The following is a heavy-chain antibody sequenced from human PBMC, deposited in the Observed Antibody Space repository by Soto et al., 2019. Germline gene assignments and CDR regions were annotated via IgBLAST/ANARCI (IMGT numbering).Heavy chain of an antibody. J-gene: IGHJ3*01. Sequence: EVRLLESGGGLVQPGGSLRLSCAASGFTFSSYAMSWVRQAPGKGLEWVSTISGSGGGTYYADSMKGRFTISRDNSKNTVYLQIDSLRAEDTAVYYCARSLPGTYGAFDLWGQGTVVTVSS. CDR1: GFTFSSYA. CDR2: ISGSGGGT. CDR3: ARSLPGTYGAFDL. V-gene: IGHV3-23*01. D-gene: IGHD1-7*01.